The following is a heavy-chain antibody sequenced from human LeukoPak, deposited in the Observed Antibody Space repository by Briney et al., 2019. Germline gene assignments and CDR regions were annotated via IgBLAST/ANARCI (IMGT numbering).Heavy chain of an antibody. CDR2: TYAGGGT. D-gene: IGHD1-26*01. Sequence: GGSLRLSCAASGFTFSSCDMNWVRQAPGKGLEWVSVTYAGGGTSYADSLKGRFTVSRDTSRNTFYLQMNSLRAEDTAVYYCATSSLGAGLNWYFDLWGRGTLVTVSS. V-gene: IGHV3-66*01. CDR3: ATSSLGAGLNWYFDL. J-gene: IGHJ2*01. CDR1: GFTFSSCD.